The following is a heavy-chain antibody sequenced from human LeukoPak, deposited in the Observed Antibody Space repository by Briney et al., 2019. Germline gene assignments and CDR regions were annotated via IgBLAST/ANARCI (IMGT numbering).Heavy chain of an antibody. J-gene: IGHJ4*02. CDR2: INPNSGGT. D-gene: IGHD6-13*01. CDR3: ARVMAAALTPVDY. CDR1: GYTFTGYY. Sequence: ASVRVSCKASGYTFTGYYMHWVRQAPGQGLEWMGWINPNSGGTNYAQKFQGRVTMTRDTSISTAYMELSRLRSDDTAVYYCARVMAAALTPVDYWGQGTPVTVSS. V-gene: IGHV1-2*02.